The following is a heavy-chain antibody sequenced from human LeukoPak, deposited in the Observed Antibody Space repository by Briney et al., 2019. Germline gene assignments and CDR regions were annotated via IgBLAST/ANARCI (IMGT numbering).Heavy chain of an antibody. J-gene: IGHJ6*02. CDR3: ARLSRELPPYYYYYGMDV. Sequence: SETLSLTCTVSGGSISSYYWSWIRQPPGKGLEWIGYIYYSGSTSYNPSLKSRVTISVDTSKNQFSLKLSSVTAADTAVYYCARLSRELPPYYYYYGMDVWGQGTTVTVSS. V-gene: IGHV4-59*01. D-gene: IGHD1-26*01. CDR2: IYYSGST. CDR1: GGSISSYY.